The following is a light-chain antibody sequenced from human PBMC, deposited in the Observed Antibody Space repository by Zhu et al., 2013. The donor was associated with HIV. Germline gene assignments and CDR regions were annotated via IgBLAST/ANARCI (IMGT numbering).Light chain of an antibody. V-gene: IGKV1-5*03. J-gene: IGKJ4*01. CDR2: RTS. CDR3: QQYTSYLLT. CDR1: ENIDTW. Sequence: DIQMTQSPSTLSASLGDRVTLTCRASENIDTWLAWYQQRPGTAPRLLIYRTSTLQRGVPSRFSGSGSGTDFTLTISNLQPDDFATYYCQQYTSYLLTFGGGIHVEIK.